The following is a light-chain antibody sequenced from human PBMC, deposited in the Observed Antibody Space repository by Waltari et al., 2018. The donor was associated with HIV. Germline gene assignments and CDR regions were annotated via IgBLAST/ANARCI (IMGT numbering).Light chain of an antibody. CDR2: RNN. Sequence: QSVLPQPPSASGTPGQMVTVPCSASSPNIGSPYVDCYQQLPGTAPKLLIYRNNQRPSGVPDRFSGSKSGTSASLAISGLRSEDEADYYCAAWDDSLSGWVFGGGTKLTVL. CDR3: AAWDDSLSGWV. J-gene: IGLJ3*02. V-gene: IGLV1-47*01. CDR1: SPNIGSPY.